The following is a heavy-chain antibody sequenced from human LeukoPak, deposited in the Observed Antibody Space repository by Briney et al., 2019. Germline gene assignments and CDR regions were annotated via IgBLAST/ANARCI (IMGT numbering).Heavy chain of an antibody. Sequence: SETLSLTCTVSGGSISSSSYYWGWIRQPPGKGLEWIGRIYYSGSPYYNQPLTSRVTISVHTSKNQFSLKLSSVPAADTAVYFCGRTVYSYYYYFMDVWGKGTTDTVSS. J-gene: IGHJ6*03. D-gene: IGHD1-14*01. V-gene: IGHV4-39*01. CDR1: GGSISSSSYY. CDR3: GRTVYSYYYYFMDV. CDR2: IYYSGSP.